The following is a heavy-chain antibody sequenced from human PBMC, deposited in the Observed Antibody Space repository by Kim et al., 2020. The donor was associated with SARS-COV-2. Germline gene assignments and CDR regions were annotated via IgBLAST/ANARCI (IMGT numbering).Heavy chain of an antibody. Sequence: GGSLRLSCAASGFTFSCYAMSWVRQAPGKGLEWVSVISGSGGSTYYADSVKGRFTISRDNSKNTLYLQMNSLRAEDTAVYYCAKDAVVVPAAKFDPWGQGTLVTVSS. CDR2: ISGSGGST. J-gene: IGHJ5*02. D-gene: IGHD2-2*01. V-gene: IGHV3-23*01. CDR3: AKDAVVVPAAKFDP. CDR1: GFTFSCYA.